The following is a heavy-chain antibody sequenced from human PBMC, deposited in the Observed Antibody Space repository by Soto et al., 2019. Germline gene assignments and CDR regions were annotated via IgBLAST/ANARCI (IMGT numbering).Heavy chain of an antibody. D-gene: IGHD3-3*01. J-gene: IGHJ4*02. CDR1: GFTFSSYA. CDR3: VITLGGPYYDFWSGHFDY. Sequence: GGSLRLSCSASGFTFSSYAMHWVRQAPGKGLEYVSAISSNGGSTYYADSVKGRFTISRDNSKNTLYLQMSSLRAEDTAVYYCVITLGGPYYDFWSGHFDYWGQGTLVTVSS. CDR2: ISSNGGST. V-gene: IGHV3-64D*08.